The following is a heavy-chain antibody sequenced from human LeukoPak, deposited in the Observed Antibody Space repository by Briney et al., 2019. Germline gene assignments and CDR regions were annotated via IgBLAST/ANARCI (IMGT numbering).Heavy chain of an antibody. CDR2: IIPILGIA. CDR1: GGTFSSYA. D-gene: IGHD3-22*01. CDR3: ARDPPPYDSSGYSSGEFDP. Sequence: SVKVSCKASGGTFSSYAISWVRQAPGQGLEWMGRIIPILGIANYAQKFQGRVTITADKSTSTAYMELSSLRSEDTAVYYCARDPPPYDSSGYSSGEFDPWGQGTLVTVSS. J-gene: IGHJ5*02. V-gene: IGHV1-69*04.